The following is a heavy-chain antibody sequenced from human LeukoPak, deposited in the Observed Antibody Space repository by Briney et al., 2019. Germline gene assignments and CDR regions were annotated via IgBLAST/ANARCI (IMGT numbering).Heavy chain of an antibody. CDR1: GYTFTSYG. CDR3: ARDSPDYYGSGSYAFDP. Sequence: ASVKVSCKASGYTFTSYGISWVRQAPGQGLEWMGWISGYNGNTNYAQKLQGRVTMTTDTSTSTAYMEERSLRSDDTAVYYCARDSPDYYGSGSYAFDPWGQGTLVTVSS. D-gene: IGHD3-10*01. J-gene: IGHJ5*02. CDR2: ISGYNGNT. V-gene: IGHV1-18*01.